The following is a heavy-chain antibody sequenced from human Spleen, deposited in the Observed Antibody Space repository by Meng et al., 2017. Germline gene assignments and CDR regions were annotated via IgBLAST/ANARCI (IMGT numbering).Heavy chain of an antibody. D-gene: IGHD4-11*01. V-gene: IGHV4-34*01. CDR1: GGSFSDYY. Sequence: QVQLQQWAAGLLKPSETLSPTCVVSGGSFSDYYWSWIRQPPGKGLEWIGEINHSGSTNYNPSLESRATISVGTSQNNLSLKLSSVTAADSAVYYCARGPTTMAHDFDYWGQGTLVTVSS. J-gene: IGHJ4*02. CDR2: INHSGST. CDR3: ARGPTTMAHDFDY.